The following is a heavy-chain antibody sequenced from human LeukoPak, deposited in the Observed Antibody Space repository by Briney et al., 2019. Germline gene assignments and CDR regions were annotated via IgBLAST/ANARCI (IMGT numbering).Heavy chain of an antibody. D-gene: IGHD2-15*01. V-gene: IGHV3-48*01. CDR2: ISSSSSTI. CDR3: ARIHGGYPFDY. J-gene: IGHJ4*02. CDR1: GFIFSSYS. Sequence: PGGSLRLSCAASGFIFSSYSMNWVRQAPGKGLEWISYISSSSSTIFYADSVKGRFTITRDNAKNSLFLRMNTLRAEDTAVYYCARIHGGYPFDYWGQGALVTVSS.